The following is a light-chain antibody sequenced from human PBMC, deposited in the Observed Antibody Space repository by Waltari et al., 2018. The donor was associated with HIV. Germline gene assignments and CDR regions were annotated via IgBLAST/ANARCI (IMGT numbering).Light chain of an antibody. CDR3: SSYTTTSTIL. J-gene: IGLJ3*02. CDR1: NRALGGYNY. V-gene: IGLV2-14*01. CDR2: EVT. Sequence: QSALTQPASVSGSPGPSITISCTGTNRALGGYNYVSWYQQHPGRAPKLLIYEVTHRPSGISYRFSGSKSGNTASMTISGLQAEDEADYYCSSYTTTSTILFGGGTKVTVL.